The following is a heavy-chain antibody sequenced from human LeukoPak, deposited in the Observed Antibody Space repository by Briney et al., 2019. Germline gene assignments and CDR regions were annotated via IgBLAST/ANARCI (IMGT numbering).Heavy chain of an antibody. CDR2: ISYDGSNK. Sequence: GRSPRLSCAASGFTFSSYGMHWVRQAPGKGLEWVAVISYDGSNKYYADSVKGRFTISRDNSKNTLYLQMNSLRAEDTAVYYCARERRRTPSTYGSGSYSLPYWGQGTLVTVSS. CDR3: ARERRRTPSTYGSGSYSLPY. D-gene: IGHD3-10*01. CDR1: GFTFSSYG. V-gene: IGHV3-30*03. J-gene: IGHJ4*02.